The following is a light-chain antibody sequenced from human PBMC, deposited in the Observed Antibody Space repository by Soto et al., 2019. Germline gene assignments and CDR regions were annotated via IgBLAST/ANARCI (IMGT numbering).Light chain of an antibody. J-gene: IGLJ2*01. CDR2: GNS. CDR3: CSYAGGNILV. V-gene: IGLV1-40*01. CDR1: SSNIGAGYD. Sequence: QSVLTQPPSVSGAPGQRVTISCTGSSSNIGAGYDVHWYQQLPGTAPKLLIYGNSNRPSGVPDRFSGSKSGTSASLAITGLQAEDEADYYCCSYAGGNILVFGGGTKLTVL.